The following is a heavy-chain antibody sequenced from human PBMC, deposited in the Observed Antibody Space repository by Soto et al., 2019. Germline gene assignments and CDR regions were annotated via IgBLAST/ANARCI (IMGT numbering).Heavy chain of an antibody. D-gene: IGHD2-8*02. Sequence: PGGSLRLSCEVSGFVFSMYSMSWVRQTPGKGLEWVAKIPQEGVDGHYADSVKGRFTISRDNGKNSLYLQMNNLRAEDTAVYYCARDHLILTAHDFFYGSDVWGRGATVTVSS. CDR1: GFVFSMYS. J-gene: IGHJ6*02. CDR3: ARDHLILTAHDFFYGSDV. CDR2: IPQEGVDG. V-gene: IGHV3-7*03.